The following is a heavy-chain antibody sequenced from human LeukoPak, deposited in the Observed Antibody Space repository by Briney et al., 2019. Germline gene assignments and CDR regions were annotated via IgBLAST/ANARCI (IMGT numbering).Heavy chain of an antibody. CDR1: GFTFSDYD. CDR3: AKAPGAVYSSGWYYFDY. CDR2: ISGSGGST. V-gene: IGHV3-23*01. D-gene: IGHD6-19*01. J-gene: IGHJ4*02. Sequence: GGSLRLSCAASGFTFSDYDMAWIRQAPGKGLEWVSAISGSGGSTYYADSVKGRFTISRDNSKNTLYLQMNSLRAEDTAVYYCAKAPGAVYSSGWYYFDYWGQGTLVTVSS.